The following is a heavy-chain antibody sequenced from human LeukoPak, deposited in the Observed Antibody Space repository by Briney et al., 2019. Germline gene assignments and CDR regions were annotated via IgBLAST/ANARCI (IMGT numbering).Heavy chain of an antibody. D-gene: IGHD3-22*01. J-gene: IGHJ3*02. CDR3: ARLTTPALWPPGVFDI. Sequence: AESLTLSCAASGFTFSSNSMNWVRQPQGQGLGWDSSISSINSYIYYANSVKGRLTTPTDNTTNSLYLQMNSLRDEDTAVYYCARLTTPALWPPGVFDIWGQGTMVTVSS. CDR1: GFTFSSNS. V-gene: IGHV3-21*01. CDR2: ISSINSYI.